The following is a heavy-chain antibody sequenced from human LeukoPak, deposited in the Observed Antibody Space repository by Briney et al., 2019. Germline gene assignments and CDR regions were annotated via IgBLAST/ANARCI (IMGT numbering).Heavy chain of an antibody. J-gene: IGHJ4*02. Sequence: PGGSLRLSCAVSGLTVSSNHFSWVRQAPGKGLEWVSVIYTEGTTYYADSVKGRFTISRDNSKNTVYLQMNSLRVEGTAVYYCASEGDWGQGTLVTVSS. CDR2: IYTEGTT. CDR1: GLTVSSNH. D-gene: IGHD3-16*01. V-gene: IGHV3-66*02. CDR3: ASEGD.